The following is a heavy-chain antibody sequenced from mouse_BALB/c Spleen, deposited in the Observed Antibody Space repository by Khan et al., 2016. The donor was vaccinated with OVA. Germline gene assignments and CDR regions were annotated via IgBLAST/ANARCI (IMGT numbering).Heavy chain of an antibody. Sequence: EVQLVESGAELVRPGALVKLSCKASGFTIKNYYMHWVKQRPEQGLVWIGRIDPENGNTKYDPKFQGKASITSDKSSNTAYMQLSSLTSEATAVYYCTREGYSPGFAYWGQGTLVTVSA. D-gene: IGHD2-3*01. CDR2: IDPENGNT. CDR1: GFTIKNYY. V-gene: IGHV14-1*02. CDR3: TREGYSPGFAY. J-gene: IGHJ3*01.